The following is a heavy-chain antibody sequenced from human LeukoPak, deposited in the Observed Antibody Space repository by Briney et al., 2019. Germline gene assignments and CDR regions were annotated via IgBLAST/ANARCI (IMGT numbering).Heavy chain of an antibody. Sequence: ASVKVSCKASGYTFTSYGISWVRQAPGQGLEWMGWISAYNGNTNYAQKLQGRVTMTTDTSTSTAYMELRSLRSDDTVVYYCARDPKGFYDFWSGSDPHFDYWGQGTLVTVSS. D-gene: IGHD3-3*01. CDR3: ARDPKGFYDFWSGSDPHFDY. CDR2: ISAYNGNT. V-gene: IGHV1-18*01. J-gene: IGHJ4*02. CDR1: GYTFTSYG.